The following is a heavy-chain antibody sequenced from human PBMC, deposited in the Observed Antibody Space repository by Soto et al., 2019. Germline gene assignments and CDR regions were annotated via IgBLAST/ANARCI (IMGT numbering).Heavy chain of an antibody. D-gene: IGHD3-22*01. CDR2: MNPNSGGT. V-gene: IGHV1-2*04. Sequence: ASVKVSCKASGYTFTGYYMQWVRQAPGQGLEWIAWMNPNSGGTNYAKKFQGWVTMTRDTSISTEYMELRRMRSDDTEVYYCERMYYYDSSETYYFDYWGQGTLVTVSS. J-gene: IGHJ4*02. CDR1: GYTFTGYY. CDR3: ERMYYYDSSETYYFDY.